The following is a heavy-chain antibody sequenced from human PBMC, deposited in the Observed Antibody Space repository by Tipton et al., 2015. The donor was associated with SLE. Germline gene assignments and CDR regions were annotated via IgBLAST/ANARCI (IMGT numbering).Heavy chain of an antibody. V-gene: IGHV1-2*02. CDR1: GYTFTGYY. CDR2: INPNSGGT. Sequence: QSGPEVKKPGASVKVSCKASGYTFTGYYTHWVRQAPGQGLEWMAWINPNSGGTNYAQKFQGRVTMTRDTSISTAYMELSRLRSDDTAVYYCARDRGDGYKTDAFDIWGQGTMVTVSS. J-gene: IGHJ3*02. CDR3: ARDRGDGYKTDAFDI. D-gene: IGHD5-24*01.